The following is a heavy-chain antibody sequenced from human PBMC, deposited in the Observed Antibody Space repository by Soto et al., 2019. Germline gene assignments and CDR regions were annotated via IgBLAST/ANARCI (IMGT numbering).Heavy chain of an antibody. J-gene: IGHJ4*02. Sequence: QVQLVQSGAEVKKPGASVKVSCKASGYTFTSYAIHWVCQAPGQRLEWMGWINAGNGNTKYSQKFQGRVTITRDTSASRAYMELSSLRSEDTAVYYCARVGAAAGPYYFDYWGQGTLITVSS. CDR3: ARVGAAAGPYYFDY. V-gene: IGHV1-3*01. D-gene: IGHD6-13*01. CDR1: GYTFTSYA. CDR2: INAGNGNT.